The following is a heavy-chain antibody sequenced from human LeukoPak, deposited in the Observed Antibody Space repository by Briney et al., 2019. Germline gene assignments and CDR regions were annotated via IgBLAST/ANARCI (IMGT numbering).Heavy chain of an antibody. CDR1: GFTFDDYA. Sequence: AGGSLRLSCAASGFTFDDYAMHWVQQAPGKGLEWVSGISWNSGSIGYADSVKGRFTISRDNAKNSLYLQMNSLRAEDMALYYCAKGTRGDFWSGYYGWGQGTLVTVSS. D-gene: IGHD3-3*01. CDR3: AKGTRGDFWSGYYG. CDR2: ISWNSGSI. V-gene: IGHV3-9*03. J-gene: IGHJ4*02.